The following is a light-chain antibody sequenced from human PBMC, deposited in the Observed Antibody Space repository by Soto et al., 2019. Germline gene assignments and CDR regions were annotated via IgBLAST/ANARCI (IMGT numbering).Light chain of an antibody. Sequence: QSVLTQPPSASGTPGQRVTISCSGSSSNIGSNTVNWYQQLPGTAPKLLIYSNNQRPSGVPDRFSGSKSGTSASLAISGLLSEDEADYYCAAWDDSLNGVVFGGGTQLTVL. V-gene: IGLV1-44*01. CDR2: SNN. J-gene: IGLJ2*01. CDR3: AAWDDSLNGVV. CDR1: SSNIGSNT.